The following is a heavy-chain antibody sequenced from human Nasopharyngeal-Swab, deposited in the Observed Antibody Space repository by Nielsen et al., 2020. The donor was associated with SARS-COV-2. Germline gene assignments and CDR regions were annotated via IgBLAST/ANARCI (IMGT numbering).Heavy chain of an antibody. CDR2: IWYDGSNK. J-gene: IGHJ4*02. D-gene: IGHD5-24*01. Sequence: GESLKISCAASGFTFSSYAISWVRQAPGKGLEWVAVIWYDGSNKYYADSVKGRFTISRDNSKTTLYLQMNSLRAEDTALYYCAKGDGLGATTASFDYWGQGTLVTVSS. CDR1: GFTFSSYA. CDR3: AKGDGLGATTASFDY. V-gene: IGHV3-30*02.